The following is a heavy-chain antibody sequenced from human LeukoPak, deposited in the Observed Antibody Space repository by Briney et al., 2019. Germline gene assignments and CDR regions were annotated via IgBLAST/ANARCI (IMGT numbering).Heavy chain of an antibody. CDR1: GGTFSSYA. CDR3: AHARSGYSGYGLWHFDY. Sequence: ASVKVSCKASGGTFSSYAISWVRQAPGQGLEWMGGIIPIFGTANYAQKFQGRVTITAVESTSTAYMELSSLRSEDTAVYYCAHARSGYSGYGLWHFDYWGQGTLVTVSS. V-gene: IGHV1-69*13. D-gene: IGHD5-12*01. J-gene: IGHJ4*02. CDR2: IIPIFGTA.